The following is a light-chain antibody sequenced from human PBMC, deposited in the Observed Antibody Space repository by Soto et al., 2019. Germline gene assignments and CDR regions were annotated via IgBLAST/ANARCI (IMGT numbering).Light chain of an antibody. Sequence: IGLPQSPATLSLSPGERATLSCRASQSVSSYLAWYQQKPGQAPRLLIYDASNRATGIPARFSGSGSGTDFTLTISSLEPEDFAVYYCQQRSNWPRTFGQGTRLEIK. CDR1: QSVSSY. CDR3: QQRSNWPRT. CDR2: DAS. V-gene: IGKV3-11*01. J-gene: IGKJ5*01.